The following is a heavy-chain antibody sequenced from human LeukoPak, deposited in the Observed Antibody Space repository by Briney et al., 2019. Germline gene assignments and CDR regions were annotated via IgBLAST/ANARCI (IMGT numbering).Heavy chain of an antibody. D-gene: IGHD2-21*02. J-gene: IGHJ4*02. CDR2: IWYDGSNK. CDR3: ARAVSGYCGGDCYSLYFDY. V-gene: IGHV3-33*01. Sequence: PGRSLRLSCAASGSTFSSYGMHWVRQAPGKGLEWVAVIWYDGSNKYYADSVKGRFTISRDNSKNTLYLQMNSLRAEDTAVYYCARAVSGYCGGDCYSLYFDYWGQGTLVTVSS. CDR1: GSTFSSYG.